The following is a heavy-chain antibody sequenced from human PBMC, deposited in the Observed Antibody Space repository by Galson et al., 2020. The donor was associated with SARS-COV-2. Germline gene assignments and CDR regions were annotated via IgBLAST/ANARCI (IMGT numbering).Heavy chain of an antibody. J-gene: IGHJ4*02. V-gene: IGHV1-18*04. CDR1: GYTFTSHG. CDR2: ISAYNGNT. Sequence: ATVKVSCKASGYTFTSHGISWVRQAPGQGIEWMGWISAYNGNTNYAQKVQGRVTMTTDTSTSTAYMELRNLRSDDTAIYYCARNYYDNSGYPGYWGQGTLVTVCS. D-gene: IGHD3-22*01. CDR3: ARNYYDNSGYPGY.